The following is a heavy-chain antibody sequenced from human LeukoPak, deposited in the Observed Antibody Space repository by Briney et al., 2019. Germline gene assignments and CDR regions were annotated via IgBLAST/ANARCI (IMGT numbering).Heavy chain of an antibody. CDR1: GVTFSNYW. CDR3: ARELNYDSSGYYFDY. D-gene: IGHD3-22*01. Sequence: GGSLRLSCAASGVTFSNYWMHWVRQAPGKGLVWVSRINSDGSSTRYADSVKGRFTISRDNAKNTLYLQMNSLRAEDTAVYYCARELNYDSSGYYFDYWGQGTLVTVSS. V-gene: IGHV3-74*01. CDR2: INSDGSST. J-gene: IGHJ4*02.